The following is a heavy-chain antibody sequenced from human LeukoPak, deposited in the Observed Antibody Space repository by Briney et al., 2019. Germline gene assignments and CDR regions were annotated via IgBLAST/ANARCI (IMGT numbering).Heavy chain of an antibody. D-gene: IGHD2-2*01. Sequence: PGGSLRLSCAASGFTFSSYAMSWVRQAPGKGLEWASGIRGSGDITYYADSVKGRFTISRDNFKNTLYLQMNSLRAEDTAVYYCAKTRIVCTSVSCPGGGFDYWGHGTLVTVSS. V-gene: IGHV3-23*01. CDR1: GFTFSSYA. J-gene: IGHJ4*01. CDR3: AKTRIVCTSVSCPGGGFDY. CDR2: IRGSGDIT.